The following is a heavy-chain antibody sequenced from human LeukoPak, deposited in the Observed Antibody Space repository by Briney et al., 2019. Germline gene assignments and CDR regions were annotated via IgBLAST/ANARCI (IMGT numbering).Heavy chain of an antibody. CDR3: AKGFSSSSWLYYFDY. J-gene: IGHJ4*02. D-gene: IGHD6-13*01. Sequence: GRSLRLSCAASGFTFDDYARHWVRQAPGKGLEWVSGISWNSGSIGYADSVKGRFTISRDNAKNSLYLQMNSLRAEDTALYYCAKGFSSSSWLYYFDYWGQGTLVTVSS. CDR2: ISWNSGSI. V-gene: IGHV3-9*01. CDR1: GFTFDDYA.